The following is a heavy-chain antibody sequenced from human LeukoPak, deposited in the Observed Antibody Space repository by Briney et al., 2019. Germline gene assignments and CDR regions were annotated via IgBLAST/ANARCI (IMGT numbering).Heavy chain of an antibody. J-gene: IGHJ4*02. V-gene: IGHV3-30*02. CDR3: AKDTPTTGYHLDS. D-gene: IGHD1-1*01. CDR1: GFTLRGYG. Sequence: GGSLRLSCAASGFTLRGYGMHWVRQAPGKGLEWVAFIRYDGSDKSYADSVKGRFTISGDNSENTLYLQINSLRVEDTAVYYCAKDTPTTGYHLDSWGQGTLVTVSS. CDR2: IRYDGSDK.